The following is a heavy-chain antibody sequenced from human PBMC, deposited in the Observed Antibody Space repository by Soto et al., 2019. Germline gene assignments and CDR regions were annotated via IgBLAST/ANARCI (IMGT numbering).Heavy chain of an antibody. Sequence: QLVQSGLEVKKPGASVKVSCETSGYTFRDFGISWVRQAPGQGLEWVGWVNPYNGNTNTAQKFQHRGTLSTHTSTRKAFMEVTSLRLDDTGIYYWARVDRSAWWAFDSWGQGTLVTVSS. D-gene: IGHD2-15*01. J-gene: IGHJ4*02. CDR1: GYTFRDFG. CDR2: VNPYNGNT. CDR3: ARVDRSAWWAFDS. V-gene: IGHV1-18*04.